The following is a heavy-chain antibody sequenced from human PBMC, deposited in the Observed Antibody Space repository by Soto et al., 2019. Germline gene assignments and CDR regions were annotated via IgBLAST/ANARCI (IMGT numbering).Heavy chain of an antibody. J-gene: IGHJ4*02. Sequence: QVQLVQSGAEVKKPGSSVKVYCKTSGGTFSNYAINWVRQAPGQGLEWMGGIIPIFGTANYAQKFQGRVTITADESTTTAYLDLSSLRSEDTAVYFCARPVEMATISRSYLFYWGQGTLVTVSS. D-gene: IGHD5-12*01. CDR1: GGTFSNYA. CDR2: IIPIFGTA. V-gene: IGHV1-69*01. CDR3: ARPVEMATISRSYLFY.